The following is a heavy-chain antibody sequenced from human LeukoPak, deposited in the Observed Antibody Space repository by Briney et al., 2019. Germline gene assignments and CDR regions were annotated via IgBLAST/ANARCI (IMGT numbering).Heavy chain of an antibody. Sequence: GSPNVSREASGYTFTIYDINWGPEAPGQRVGWVGWMNPNSGNTGYAQKFQGRVTITRNTSISTAYMELSSLRSEDTAVYYCARVGSSSWYGRYFQHWGQGTLVTVSS. V-gene: IGHV1-8*03. J-gene: IGHJ1*01. CDR2: MNPNSGNT. D-gene: IGHD6-13*01. CDR3: ARVGSSSWYGRYFQH. CDR1: GYTFTIYD.